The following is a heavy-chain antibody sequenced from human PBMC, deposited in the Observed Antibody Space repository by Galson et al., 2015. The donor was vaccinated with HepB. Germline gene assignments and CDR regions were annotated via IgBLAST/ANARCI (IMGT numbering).Heavy chain of an antibody. Sequence: SLRLSCAASGFTFSSYGMHWVRQAPGKGLEWVAVISYDGSNKYYADSVKGRFTISRVNSKNTLYLQMNSLRAEDTAVYYCAKDLGYSSSWYDWYFDLWGRGTLVTVSS. CDR1: GFTFSSYG. V-gene: IGHV3-30*18. CDR3: AKDLGYSSSWYDWYFDL. D-gene: IGHD6-13*01. J-gene: IGHJ2*01. CDR2: ISYDGSNK.